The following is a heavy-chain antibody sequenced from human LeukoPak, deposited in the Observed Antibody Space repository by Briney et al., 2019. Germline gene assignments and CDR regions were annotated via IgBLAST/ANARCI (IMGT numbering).Heavy chain of an antibody. CDR3: ARSRKSPAGYHPLYFDY. V-gene: IGHV4-30-2*01. J-gene: IGHJ4*02. CDR2: IYHSGST. CDR1: GGSISSGGYS. Sequence: PSQTLSLTCAVSGGSISSGGYSWSWIRQPPGKGLEWIGYIYHSGSTYYNPSLKSRVTISVDKSKNQFSLKLSSVTAADTAVYYCARSRKSPAGYHPLYFDYWGQGTLVTVSS. D-gene: IGHD3-9*01.